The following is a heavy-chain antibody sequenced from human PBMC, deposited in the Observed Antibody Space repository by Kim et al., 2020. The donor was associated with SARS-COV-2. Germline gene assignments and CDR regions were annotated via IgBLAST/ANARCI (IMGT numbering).Heavy chain of an antibody. Sequence: CQGRVTITADKSTSTAYMGLSSLRSEDTAVYYCARTNVLLWFGPQNWFDPWGQGTLVTVSS. J-gene: IGHJ5*02. CDR3: ARTNVLLWFGPQNWFDP. V-gene: IGHV1-69*02. D-gene: IGHD3-10*01.